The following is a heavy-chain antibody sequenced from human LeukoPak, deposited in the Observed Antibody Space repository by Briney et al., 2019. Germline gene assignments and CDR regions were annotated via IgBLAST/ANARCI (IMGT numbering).Heavy chain of an antibody. CDR2: INHSGSA. CDR3: ARGRYCSGGSCYSPHDY. J-gene: IGHJ4*02. V-gene: IGHV4-34*01. D-gene: IGHD2-15*01. CDR1: GGSFSGYY. Sequence: SETLSLTCAVYGGSFSGYYWSWIRQPPGKGLERIGEINHSGSANYNPSLKSRVTISVDASKNQFSLKLSSVTAADTAVYYCARGRYCSGGSCYSPHDYWGQGTLVTVSS.